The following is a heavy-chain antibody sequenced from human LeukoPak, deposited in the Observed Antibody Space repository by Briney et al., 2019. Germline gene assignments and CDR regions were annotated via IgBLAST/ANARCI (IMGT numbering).Heavy chain of an antibody. CDR1: GGTFSSYA. V-gene: IGHV1-69*13. CDR3: ARWTPKRGYSGYDSFNYFDY. D-gene: IGHD5-12*01. Sequence: SVKVSCKASGGTFSSYAISWVRQAPGQGLEWMGGIIPIFGTASYAQKFQGRVTITADESTSTAYMELSSLRSEDTAVYYCARWTPKRGYSGYDSFNYFDYWGQGTLVTVSS. J-gene: IGHJ4*02. CDR2: IIPIFGTA.